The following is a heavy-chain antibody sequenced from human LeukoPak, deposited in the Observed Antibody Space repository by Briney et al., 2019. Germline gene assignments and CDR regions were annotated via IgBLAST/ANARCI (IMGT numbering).Heavy chain of an antibody. CDR3: ARGVVAAPQTFDY. V-gene: IGHV4-39*07. J-gene: IGHJ4*02. CDR2: IYYSGST. CDR1: GGSISSSSYY. Sequence: NPSETLSLTCTVSGGSISSSSYYWGWIRQPPGKGLEWIGSIYYSGSTYYNPSLKSRVTISVDTSKNQFSLKLSSVTAADTAVYYCARGVVAAPQTFDYWGQGTLVAVSS. D-gene: IGHD2-15*01.